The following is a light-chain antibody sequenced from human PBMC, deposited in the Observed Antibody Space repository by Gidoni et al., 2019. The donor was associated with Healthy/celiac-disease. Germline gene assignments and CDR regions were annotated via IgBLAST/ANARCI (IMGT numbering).Light chain of an antibody. CDR2: QDS. Sequence: SYELTPQPSVSVSPGQTASITCTGVKLGDKYACWYQQKPGQSPVLVIYQDSKRPSGIPKRFSGSNSGNTATLTISGTQAMDEADYYCQAWDSSTVVFGGGTKLTVL. V-gene: IGLV3-1*01. CDR3: QAWDSSTVV. J-gene: IGLJ2*01. CDR1: KLGDKY.